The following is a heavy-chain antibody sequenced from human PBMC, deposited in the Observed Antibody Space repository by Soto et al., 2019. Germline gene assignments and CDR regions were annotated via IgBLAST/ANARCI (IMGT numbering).Heavy chain of an antibody. D-gene: IGHD1-7*01. CDR2: IYYSGST. Sequence: PSETLSLTCTVSGGSVSSGSYYWSWIRQPPGKGLEWIGYIYYSGSTNYNPSLKSRVTISVDTSKNQLSLKLSSVTAADTAVYYCARRTLSARTIDYWGQGTLVTVSS. J-gene: IGHJ4*02. CDR1: GGSVSSGSYY. CDR3: ARRTLSARTIDY. V-gene: IGHV4-61*01.